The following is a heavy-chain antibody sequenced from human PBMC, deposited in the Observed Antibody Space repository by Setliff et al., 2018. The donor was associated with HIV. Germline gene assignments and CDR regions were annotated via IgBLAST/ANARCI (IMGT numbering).Heavy chain of an antibody. D-gene: IGHD6-19*01. J-gene: IGHJ3*02. CDR2: IYHSGRP. CDR1: GYSISSGYY. V-gene: IGHV4-38-2*01. CDR3: ARAYSSGRYDAFDI. Sequence: KASETLSLTCAVSGYSISSGYYWGWIRQPPGKGLEWIGSIYHSGRPYHNPSLRRRVTILVDTSKNRFSLKLSSVTAADTAVYYCARAYSSGRYDAFDIWGQGTMVTVSS.